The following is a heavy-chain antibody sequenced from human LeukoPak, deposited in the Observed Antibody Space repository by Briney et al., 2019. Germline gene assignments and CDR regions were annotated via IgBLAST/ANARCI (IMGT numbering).Heavy chain of an antibody. Sequence: SETLSLTCTVSGGSISSYYWSWIRQPPGKGLEWIGTIYYSGSTYYNPSLQSRVTISVDTSKNQFSLKLSSVTAADTAVYYCARGDYSDYWGQGTLVTVSS. CDR2: IYYSGST. V-gene: IGHV4-59*01. J-gene: IGHJ4*02. CDR3: ARGDYSDY. CDR1: GGSISSYY.